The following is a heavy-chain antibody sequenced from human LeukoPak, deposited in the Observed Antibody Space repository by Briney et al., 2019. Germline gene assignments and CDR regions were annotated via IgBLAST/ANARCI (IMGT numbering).Heavy chain of an antibody. CDR1: GFTFDDYA. Sequence: GRSLRLSCAASGFTFDDYAMHWVRQAPGKGLEWVSGISWNSGSIGYADSVKGRFTISRDNAKNSLYLQMNSLRAEDTALYYCAKDSEQWLVNAFDIWGQGTMVTVSS. CDR3: AKDSEQWLVNAFDI. D-gene: IGHD6-19*01. J-gene: IGHJ3*02. CDR2: ISWNSGSI. V-gene: IGHV3-9*01.